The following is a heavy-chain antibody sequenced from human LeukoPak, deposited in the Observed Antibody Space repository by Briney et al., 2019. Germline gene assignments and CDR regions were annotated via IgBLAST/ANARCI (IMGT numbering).Heavy chain of an antibody. J-gene: IGHJ4*02. V-gene: IGHV3-23*01. Sequence: QPGGSLRLSCAASGFTFSSYAMTWVRQAPGKGLEWVSIISGSGGSTYYADSVKGRFTISRDNSKSTLYLQMSSLRAEDTAVYYCAKDASGWLQLDYYFDYWGQGTLVTVSS. CDR3: AKDASGWLQLDYYFDY. D-gene: IGHD6-19*01. CDR1: GFTFSSYA. CDR2: ISGSGGST.